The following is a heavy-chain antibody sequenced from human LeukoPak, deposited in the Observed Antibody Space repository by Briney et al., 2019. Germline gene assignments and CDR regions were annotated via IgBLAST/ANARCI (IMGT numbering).Heavy chain of an antibody. D-gene: IGHD3-22*01. CDR1: GGTFSSYA. J-gene: IGHJ4*02. CDR2: MNPNSGNT. Sequence: ASVKVSCKASGGTFSSYAISWVRQAPGQGLEWMGWMNPNSGNTGYAQKFQGRVSMTRNTSISTAYMELSSLRSDDTAVYYCARRAYYYDNWGQGSLVTVSS. CDR3: ARRAYYYDN. V-gene: IGHV1-8*02.